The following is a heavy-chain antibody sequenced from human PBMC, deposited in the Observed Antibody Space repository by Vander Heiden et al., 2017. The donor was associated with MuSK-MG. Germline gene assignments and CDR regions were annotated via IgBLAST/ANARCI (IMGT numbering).Heavy chain of an antibody. J-gene: IGHJ5*02. V-gene: IGHV4-59*08. CDR3: ARFTWGANWCDP. CDR1: GGAISSYY. CDR2: NHDTGST. D-gene: IGHD7-27*01. Sequence: QVQLQESGPGLVKPSETLSLTRPVSGGAISSYYWNWIRQPPGKGLEWIGYNHDTGSTNYNPYLKSRVTISLDTSKNQFSLKLASVTAADTAGDYCARFTWGANWCDPWGQGTRGTVSA.